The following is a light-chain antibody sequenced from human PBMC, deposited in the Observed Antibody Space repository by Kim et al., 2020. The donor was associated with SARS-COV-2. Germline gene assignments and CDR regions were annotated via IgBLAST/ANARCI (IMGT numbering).Light chain of an antibody. V-gene: IGLV2-11*01. Sequence: TLPCPCTSSGVGGYNYVAWYRQHPGQAPKLMIYDVSKRPSGVPDRFSGSKSGNTASLTISGLQAEDEADYYCCSYAGSYTWMFGGGTQLTVL. CDR3: CSYAGSYTWM. CDR1: SSGVGGYNY. CDR2: DVS. J-gene: IGLJ3*02.